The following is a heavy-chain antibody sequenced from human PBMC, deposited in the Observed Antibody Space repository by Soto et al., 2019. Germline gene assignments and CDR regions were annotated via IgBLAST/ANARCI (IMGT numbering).Heavy chain of an antibody. D-gene: IGHD3-22*01. CDR1: GFMFSDSY. J-gene: IGHJ4*02. CDR2: ISPSGDNI. V-gene: IGHV3-11*01. CDR3: VTERQWFFDY. Sequence: GGSLRLSCVASGFMFSDSYMSWIRQAPGKGLEWISYISPSGDNIHYADSVKGRFSISRDNARKLLHLQMDSLRVEDTAVYYCVTERQWFFDYWGQGALVTVSS.